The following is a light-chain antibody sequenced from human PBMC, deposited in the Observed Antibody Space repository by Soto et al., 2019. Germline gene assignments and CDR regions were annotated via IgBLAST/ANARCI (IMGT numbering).Light chain of an antibody. CDR2: EVS. V-gene: IGLV2-14*01. CDR3: ISYASDDVRYV. Sequence: QSVLTQPASVSGTPGQSITISCTGSNSDAGIYDFVSWYQHHPGRAPKLIVSEVSHRPSGVSNRFSGSKSGNTASLTISGLQSEDEADYYCISYASDDVRYVFGTGTKVPS. CDR1: NSDAGIYDF. J-gene: IGLJ1*01.